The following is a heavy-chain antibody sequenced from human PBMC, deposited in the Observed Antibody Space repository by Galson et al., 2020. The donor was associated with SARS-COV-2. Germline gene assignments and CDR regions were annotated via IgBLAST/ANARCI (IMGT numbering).Heavy chain of an antibody. CDR3: AKGLSRAVYGMDV. Sequence: GGSLRLSCAASGFRFSLYAMNWVRQAPGNGLEWVSSISGSVTKTYYADSVKGRFTISRDDSKSTMFLQMNSLRADDTAVYYCAKGLSRAVYGMDVWGQGTTVTVSS. D-gene: IGHD6-19*01. J-gene: IGHJ6*02. CDR1: GFRFSLYA. V-gene: IGHV3-23*01. CDR2: ISGSVTKT.